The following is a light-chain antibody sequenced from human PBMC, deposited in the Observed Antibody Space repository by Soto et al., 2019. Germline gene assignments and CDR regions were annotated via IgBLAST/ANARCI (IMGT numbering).Light chain of an antibody. CDR2: DVS. CDR1: SSDVGGYNE. V-gene: IGLV2-14*03. J-gene: IGLJ2*01. CDR3: SSHAAGSTLI. Sequence: QSALTQPASVSGSPGQSTTISCTGTSSDVGGYNEVSWYQQRPGKAPKLMIYDVSNRPSGVSNRFSGSKSGNTASLTTSGLQAEDEAYYYCSSHAAGSTLIFGGGTKVTVL.